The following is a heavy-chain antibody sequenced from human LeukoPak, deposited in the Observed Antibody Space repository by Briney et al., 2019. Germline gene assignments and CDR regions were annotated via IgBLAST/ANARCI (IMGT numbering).Heavy chain of an antibody. CDR1: GFTFSSYA. Sequence: GGTLRLSCAASGFTFSSYAISWVRQPPGKGLEWVSAISGSGGSTYYADSVKGRFTISRDNSKNTVYLQMNSLRAEDTAVYYCAKTRNGYSSGRYPGWPVDYWGQGTLVTVSS. D-gene: IGHD6-19*01. CDR3: AKTRNGYSSGRYPGWPVDY. J-gene: IGHJ4*02. CDR2: ISGSGGST. V-gene: IGHV3-23*01.